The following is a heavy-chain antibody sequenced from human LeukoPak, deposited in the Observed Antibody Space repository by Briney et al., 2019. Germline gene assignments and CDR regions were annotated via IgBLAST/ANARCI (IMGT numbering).Heavy chain of an antibody. CDR2: IYYSGST. CDR3: AREPCSSTSCYYNWFDP. V-gene: IGHV4-31*03. CDR1: GGSISSGGYS. J-gene: IGHJ5*02. Sequence: SETLSLTCTVSGGSISSGGYSWSWIRQHPGKGLEWIGYIYYSGSTYYNPSLKSRVTISVDTSKNQFSLKLGSVTAADTAVYYCAREPCSSTSCYYNWFDPWGQGTLVTVSS. D-gene: IGHD2-2*01.